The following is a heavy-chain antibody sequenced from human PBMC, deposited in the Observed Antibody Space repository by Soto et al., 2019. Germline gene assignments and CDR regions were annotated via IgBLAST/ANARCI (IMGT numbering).Heavy chain of an antibody. V-gene: IGHV3-11*06. J-gene: IGHJ4*02. CDR2: ISSGSSYI. CDR1: GFSYSDSY. D-gene: IGHD6-19*01. Sequence: GSLRLCWGASGFSYSDSYMIWIRPAPGKGLEWVSHISSGSSYIKYADSVEGRFTISRDNAKNSLYLQMNSLRAEDTAGYFCARETVETGWFDCWGLGSLVTGSS. CDR3: ARETVETGWFDC.